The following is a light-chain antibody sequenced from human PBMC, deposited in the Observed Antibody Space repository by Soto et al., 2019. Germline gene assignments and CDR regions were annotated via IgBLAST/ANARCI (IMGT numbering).Light chain of an antibody. CDR2: DAS. Sequence: QSALTQPASVSGSPGQSITISCTGTSSDVGGYNYVSWYQHHPGKAPKLMIYDASNRPSGVSNRFSGSKSGNTASLTISGLQAEDEADYYCSSYTSSSTLGVFGTGTKLTVL. CDR3: SSYTSSSTLGV. J-gene: IGLJ1*01. CDR1: SSDVGGYNY. V-gene: IGLV2-14*03.